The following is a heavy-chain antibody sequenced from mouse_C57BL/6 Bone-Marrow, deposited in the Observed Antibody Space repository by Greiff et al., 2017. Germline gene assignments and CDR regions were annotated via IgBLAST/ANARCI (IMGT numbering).Heavy chain of an antibody. CDR2: INPSNGGT. J-gene: IGHJ3*01. D-gene: IGHD1-1*01. Sequence: VQLQQPGTELVKPGASVKLSCKASGYTFTSYWMHWVKQRPGQGLEWIGNINPSNGGTNYNEKFKSKATLTVDKSSSTAYMQLSSLTSEDSAVYYCARGELLRYFPLAYWGQGTLVTVSA. V-gene: IGHV1-53*01. CDR3: ARGELLRYFPLAY. CDR1: GYTFTSYW.